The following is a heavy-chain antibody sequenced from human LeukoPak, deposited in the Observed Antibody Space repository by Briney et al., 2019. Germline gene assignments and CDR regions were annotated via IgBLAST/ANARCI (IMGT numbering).Heavy chain of an antibody. CDR3: AGDSAAAGTVDY. J-gene: IGHJ4*02. V-gene: IGHV4-4*07. Sequence: PSETLSLTCTVSGGSISSHYWSWIRQPAGKGLEWIGRIYTSGSTIYNPSLKSRVTMSVDSSKNQFSLKLSSVTAADTAVYYCAGDSAAAGTVDYWGQGTLVTVPS. D-gene: IGHD6-13*01. CDR1: GGSISSHY. CDR2: IYTSGST.